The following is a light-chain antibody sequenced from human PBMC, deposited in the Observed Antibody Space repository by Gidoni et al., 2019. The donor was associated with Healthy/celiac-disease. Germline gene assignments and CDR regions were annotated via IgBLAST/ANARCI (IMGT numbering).Light chain of an antibody. CDR2: DAS. CDR3: QQRSNWPPSFS. Sequence: EIVSTQSPATLSLSPGERATLSRRASQSVSSYLAWYQQQPGQHPSLLIYDASTRAAGIPARFSGSGSGTDFTLTIISLGPEDFAVYYCQQRSNWPPSFSFXPXTKVDIK. V-gene: IGKV3-11*01. J-gene: IGKJ3*01. CDR1: QSVSSY.